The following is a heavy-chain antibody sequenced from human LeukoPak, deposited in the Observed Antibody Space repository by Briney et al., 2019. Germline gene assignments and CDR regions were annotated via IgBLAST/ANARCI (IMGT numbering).Heavy chain of an antibody. CDR3: ARTLSGWPSHYYFDY. CDR2: ISPYNDNT. CDR1: GYTFPTYG. V-gene: IGHV1-18*01. Sequence: ASVKVSCKASGYTFPTYGISWVRQAPGQGLEWIGWISPYNDNTNYAHNLRGRVTVTTDTSTSTAYMELKSLRSDDTAVYYCARTLSGWPSHYYFDYWGQGTLVTVSS. D-gene: IGHD6-19*01. J-gene: IGHJ4*02.